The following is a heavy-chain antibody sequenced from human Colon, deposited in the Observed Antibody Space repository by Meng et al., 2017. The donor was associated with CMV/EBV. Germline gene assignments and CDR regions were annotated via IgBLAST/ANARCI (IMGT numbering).Heavy chain of an antibody. Sequence: GESLKISCVGSGFIFSNYEMTWVRQAPGRGLEWVSFISGAGSATYYADSVKGRFTISRDNSRSTVYLQMNNVRDDDTAVYYCAKHPFATGLVVYFDFWGQGALVTVSS. D-gene: IGHD3-16*01. CDR3: AKHPFATGLVVYFDF. J-gene: IGHJ4*02. CDR2: ISGAGSAT. V-gene: IGHV3-23*01. CDR1: GFIFSNYE.